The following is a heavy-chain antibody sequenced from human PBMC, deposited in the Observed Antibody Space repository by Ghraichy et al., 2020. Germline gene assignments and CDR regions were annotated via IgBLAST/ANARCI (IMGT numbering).Heavy chain of an antibody. Sequence: GGSQRLSCAASGFTFSSYWMHWVRQVPGKGLVWVSTIHGDGSGTSYTESVKGRFTVSRDNAKNTLYLQMNSLRAEDTAVYYCTRDPYIHNAFDFWGQGTMVTVSS. J-gene: IGHJ3*01. CDR2: IHGDGSGT. CDR3: TRDPYIHNAFDF. D-gene: IGHD5-18*01. V-gene: IGHV3-74*01. CDR1: GFTFSSYW.